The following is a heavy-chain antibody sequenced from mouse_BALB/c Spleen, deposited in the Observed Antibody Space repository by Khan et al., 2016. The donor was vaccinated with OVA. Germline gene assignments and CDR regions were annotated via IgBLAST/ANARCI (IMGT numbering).Heavy chain of an antibody. V-gene: IGHV5-9-3*01. CDR1: GFTFSTYA. Sequence: EVQGVESGGGLVKPGGSLKLSCAASGFTFSTYAMSWVRQTPEKRLEWVATISSDGDYTYFPDNVTGRFTISRDNAKNTLCLQMTSLMSEDTAMYYCARSPYGNFAYWGQGTLVTVAA. J-gene: IGHJ3*01. D-gene: IGHD2-1*01. CDR3: ARSPYGNFAY. CDR2: ISSDGDYT.